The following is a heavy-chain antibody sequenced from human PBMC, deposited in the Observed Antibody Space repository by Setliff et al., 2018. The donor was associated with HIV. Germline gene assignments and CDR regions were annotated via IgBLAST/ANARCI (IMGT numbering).Heavy chain of an antibody. J-gene: IGHJ6*02. CDR3: ARDLRDGFEEWFSTLDDGMDV. V-gene: IGHV1-2*02. CDR2: INPPTGVT. Sequence: APVKVSCKTSGYIFIRYYIFWVRQAPGQGLAWMGNINPPTGVTKYAEKFKGRVTMTRDTSINTIYMELSRLRSDDTAVYYCARDLRDGFEEWFSTLDDGMDVWGQGTTVTVSS. CDR1: GYIFIRYY. D-gene: IGHD3-3*01.